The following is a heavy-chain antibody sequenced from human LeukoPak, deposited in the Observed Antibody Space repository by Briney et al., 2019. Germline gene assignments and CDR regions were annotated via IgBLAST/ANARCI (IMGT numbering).Heavy chain of an antibody. V-gene: IGHV3-7*03. CDR1: GLTFSRDW. CDR3: AKLWFGELSRDAFDI. J-gene: IGHJ3*02. CDR2: IKQDGGET. D-gene: IGHD3-10*01. Sequence: GGSLRLSCEGFGLTFSRDWMSWVRQAPGKGLEWVANIKQDGGETYYGDSVKGRFTISRDNSKNTLYLQMNSLRAEDTAVYYCAKLWFGELSRDAFDIWGQGTMVTVSS.